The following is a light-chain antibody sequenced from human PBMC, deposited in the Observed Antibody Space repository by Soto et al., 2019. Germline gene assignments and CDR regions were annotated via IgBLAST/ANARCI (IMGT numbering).Light chain of an antibody. V-gene: IGKV3-11*01. CDR1: QSVRGS. J-gene: IGKJ3*01. CDR2: DAS. Sequence: EIVLTQFPATLSLSPGERATLSCRASQSVRGSLAWYQQKPGQAPRLLIYDASNRATGIPARFSGGGSGTDFTLTISSLEPEDFAVYYCQQRSNWPTFGPGTKVDIK. CDR3: QQRSNWPT.